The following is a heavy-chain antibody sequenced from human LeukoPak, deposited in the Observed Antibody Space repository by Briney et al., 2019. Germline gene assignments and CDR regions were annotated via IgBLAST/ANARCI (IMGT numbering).Heavy chain of an antibody. CDR1: GESFKDYY. D-gene: IGHD6-13*01. CDR3: ARSGTYQHSSSYDY. Sequence: SETLSLTCAVYGESFKDYYWNWIRQPPGKGLEWIGEINHSGSSNYNPSLKSRVTITVDTSKNQFSLKLSSVTAADTAVYYCARSGTYQHSSSYDYWGQGTLVTVSS. CDR2: INHSGSS. V-gene: IGHV4-34*01. J-gene: IGHJ4*02.